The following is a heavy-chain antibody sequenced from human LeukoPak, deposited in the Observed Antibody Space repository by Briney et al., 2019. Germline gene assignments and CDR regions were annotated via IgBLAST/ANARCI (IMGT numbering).Heavy chain of an antibody. CDR2: ISRYNGLS. CDR3: ARDTGEAFDY. J-gene: IGHJ4*02. D-gene: IGHD3-10*01. V-gene: IGHV1-18*01. CDR1: GYTFTNFG. Sequence: ASVKVSCKASGYTFTNFGVTWGRQAPGQGLEWMGWISRYNGLSNYAHTVQGRVTMTRDTSTSTAYLELWSLTSDDPAVYCWARDTGEAFDYWGQVTVVTVPS.